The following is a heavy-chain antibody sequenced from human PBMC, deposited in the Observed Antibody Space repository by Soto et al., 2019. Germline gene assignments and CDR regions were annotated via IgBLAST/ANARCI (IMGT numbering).Heavy chain of an antibody. J-gene: IGHJ4*01. CDR2: MYNSGTS. Sequence: QVQLQESGPGLLKPSQTLSLTCSVSGGSISSGTYYWSWIRHRPGKGLQWIGYMYNSGTSSYSPSLKSRSVLSVDTSKNQFSLKLTSVTAADTATYFCAGRLSGSSAFDFWGLGIMVTVSS. D-gene: IGHD2-15*01. CDR3: AGRLSGSSAFDF. CDR1: GGSISSGTYY. V-gene: IGHV4-31*03.